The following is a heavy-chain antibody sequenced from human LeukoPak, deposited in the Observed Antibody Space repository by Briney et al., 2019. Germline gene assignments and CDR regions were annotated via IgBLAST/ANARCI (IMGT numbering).Heavy chain of an antibody. J-gene: IGHJ5*02. CDR3: ARVAVSGPTGWFDP. V-gene: IGHV3-66*01. Sequence: PGGSLRLSCAASGFTVSSNYMSWVRQAPGKGLEWVSVIYSGGSTYYADSVMGRFTISRSNPDNLVFLQMNSLEAEDTAVYYCARVAVSGPTGWFDPWGQGTPVIVSS. D-gene: IGHD5/OR15-5a*01. CDR2: IYSGGST. CDR1: GFTVSSNY.